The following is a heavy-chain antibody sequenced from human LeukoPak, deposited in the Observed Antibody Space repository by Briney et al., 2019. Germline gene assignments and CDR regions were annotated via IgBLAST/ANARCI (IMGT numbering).Heavy chain of an antibody. CDR1: GFTFSSYA. CDR2: ISYDGSNK. Sequence: GGSLRLSCAASGFTFSSYAMHWVRQAPGKGLEWVAVISYDGSNKYYADSVKGRFTISRDNSKNTLYLQMNSLRAEDTAVYYCARDTNQYYDILTGNPRAFDIWGQGTMVTVSS. V-gene: IGHV3-30-3*01. J-gene: IGHJ3*02. CDR3: ARDTNQYYDILTGNPRAFDI. D-gene: IGHD3-9*01.